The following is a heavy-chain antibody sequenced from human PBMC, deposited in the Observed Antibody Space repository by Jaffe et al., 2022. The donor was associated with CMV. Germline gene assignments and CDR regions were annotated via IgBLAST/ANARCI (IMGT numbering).Heavy chain of an antibody. CDR3: ARDPEISSSWPIFDY. D-gene: IGHD6-13*01. CDR1: GFTFSSYG. J-gene: IGHJ4*02. V-gene: IGHV3-33*08. CDR2: IWYDGSNK. Sequence: QVQLVESGGGVVQPGRSLRLSCAASGFTFSSYGMHWVRQAPGKGLEWVAVIWYDGSNKYYADSVKGRFTISRDNSKNTLYLQMNSLRAEDTAVYYCARDPEISSSWPIFDYWGQGTLVTVSS.